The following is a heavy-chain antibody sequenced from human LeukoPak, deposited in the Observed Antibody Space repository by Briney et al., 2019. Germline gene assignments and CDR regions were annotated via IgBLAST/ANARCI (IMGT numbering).Heavy chain of an antibody. V-gene: IGHV4-4*02. D-gene: IGHD3-9*01. CDR3: ARRRYFDWLMPFDY. J-gene: IGHJ4*02. CDR1: GGSISSSNW. CDR2: IYHSGST. Sequence: SETLSLTCSVSGGSISSSNWWSWVRQPPGKGLEWIGEIYHSGSTNYNPSLKSRVTISVDTSKNQFSLKLSSVTAADTAVYYCARRRYFDWLMPFDYWGQGTLVTVSS.